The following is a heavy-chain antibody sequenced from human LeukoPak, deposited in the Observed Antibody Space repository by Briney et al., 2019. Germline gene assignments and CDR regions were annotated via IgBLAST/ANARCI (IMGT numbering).Heavy chain of an antibody. CDR2: ISPYKGDR. D-gene: IGHD4-17*01. V-gene: IGHV1-18*01. CDR1: GYTFTKYG. Sequence: ASVKVSCKASGYTFTKYGITWVRQAPGQGLEWMGWISPYKGDRNYAQNLQGRLTMTTDTSTSTAYMEVRSLRSDDTAVYYCATEGGWQPTDYGDNVYWGQGTLVTVSS. J-gene: IGHJ4*02. CDR3: ATEGGWQPTDYGDNVY.